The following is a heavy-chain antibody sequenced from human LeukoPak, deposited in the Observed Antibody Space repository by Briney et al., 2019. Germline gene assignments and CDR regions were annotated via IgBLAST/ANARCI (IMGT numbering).Heavy chain of an antibody. CDR1: GFTFRNYA. J-gene: IGHJ4*02. Sequence: GGSLRLPCEASGFTFRNYAISWVRQAPGKGLEWVSSIFGTTATTYYADSVKGRVTISRDNSRNMVYLQMNSLRAEDTAVYYCAKDRTYHSDFSAYYFSPPLQQYWGQGTLVTVSS. CDR2: IFGTTATT. V-gene: IGHV3-23*01. CDR3: AKDRTYHSDFSAYYFSPPLQQY. D-gene: IGHD3-22*01.